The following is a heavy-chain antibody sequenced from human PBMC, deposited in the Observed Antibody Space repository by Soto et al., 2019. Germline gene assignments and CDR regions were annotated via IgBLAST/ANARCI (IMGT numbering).Heavy chain of an antibody. D-gene: IGHD5-18*01. CDR2: IVVGSGNT. Sequence: ASVKVSCKASGFTFTSSAVQWVRQARGQRLEWIGWIVVGSGNTNYAQKFQERVTITRDMSTSTAYMELSSLRSEDTAVYYCAAERVDTAMEYYYYGMDVWGQGTTVTVSS. J-gene: IGHJ6*02. V-gene: IGHV1-58*01. CDR1: GFTFTSSA. CDR3: AAERVDTAMEYYYYGMDV.